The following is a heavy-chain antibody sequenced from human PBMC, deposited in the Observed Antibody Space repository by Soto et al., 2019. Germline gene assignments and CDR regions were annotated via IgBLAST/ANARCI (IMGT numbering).Heavy chain of an antibody. CDR2: IYYSGST. J-gene: IGHJ4*02. Sequence: PSETLSLTCTVSGGSISSGGYYWSWLRQQPGKGLEWMGYIYYSGSTYYNPSLKSRVTISVDTSKNQFSLKLSSVTAADTAVYYCARAVLLWFGELSSAYFDYWGQGTLVTVSS. CDR1: GGSISSGGYY. V-gene: IGHV4-31*03. D-gene: IGHD3-10*01. CDR3: ARAVLLWFGELSSAYFDY.